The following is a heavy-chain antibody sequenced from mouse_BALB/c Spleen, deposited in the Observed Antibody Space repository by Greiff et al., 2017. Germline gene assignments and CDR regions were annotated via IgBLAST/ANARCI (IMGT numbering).Heavy chain of an antibody. CDR2: ISSGGGST. CDR1: GFAFSSYD. V-gene: IGHV5-12-1*01. J-gene: IGHJ4*01. Sequence: EVMLVESGGGLVQPGGSLKLSCAASGFAFSSYDMSWVRQTPEKRLEWVAYISSGGGSTYYPDTVKGRFTISRDNAKNTLYLQMSSLKYEDTAMYYCARHEGGYDPHYAMDYWGQGTSVTVSS. CDR3: ARHEGGYDPHYAMDY. D-gene: IGHD2-2*01.